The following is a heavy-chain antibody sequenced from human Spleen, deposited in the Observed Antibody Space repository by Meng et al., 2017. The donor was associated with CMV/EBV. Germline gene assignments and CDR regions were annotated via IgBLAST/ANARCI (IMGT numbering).Heavy chain of an antibody. V-gene: IGHV1-2*06. D-gene: IGHD5-12*01. Sequence: KASGYTFTGFYMHWVRQAPGQGLEWMGRIDPHSGGTNYTQRFESRVTMTRDTSTNTVYMELRSLRSDDTAVYYCARDSFDGYKWFDPWGKGTLVTVSS. CDR1: GYTFTGFY. J-gene: IGHJ5*02. CDR3: ARDSFDGYKWFDP. CDR2: IDPHSGGT.